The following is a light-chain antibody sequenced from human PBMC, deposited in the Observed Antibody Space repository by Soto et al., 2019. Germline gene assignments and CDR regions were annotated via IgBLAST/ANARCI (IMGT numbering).Light chain of an antibody. Sequence: EIVLTQSPAPLSLSPGEGATLSCRASQSFSSYLAWYQQKPGQAPRLLIYDVFNRATGIPARFSGSGSGTDFTLTISSLEPEDFAVYYCQRGLTVGGGTKVEI. V-gene: IGKV3-11*01. J-gene: IGKJ4*01. CDR2: DVF. CDR3: QRGLT. CDR1: QSFSSY.